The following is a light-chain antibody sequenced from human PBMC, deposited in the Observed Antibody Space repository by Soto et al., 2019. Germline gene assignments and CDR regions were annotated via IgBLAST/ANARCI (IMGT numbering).Light chain of an antibody. CDR1: SSNIGAGYD. CDR2: GNS. J-gene: IGLJ2*01. CDR3: QSYDSRLSGSVV. V-gene: IGLV1-40*01. Sequence: QSVLTQPPSVSGAPGQRVTISCTGSSSNIGAGYDVHWYQQLPGTAPKLLIYGNSNRPSGVPDRFSGSKSGTSASLAITGLQAEEEADYYCQSYDSRLSGSVVFGGGTQLTVL.